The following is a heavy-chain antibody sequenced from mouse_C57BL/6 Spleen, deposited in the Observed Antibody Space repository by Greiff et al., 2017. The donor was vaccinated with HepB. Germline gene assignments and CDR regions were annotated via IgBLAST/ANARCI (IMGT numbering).Heavy chain of an antibody. CDR3: ARSDLYFDY. CDR1: GYAFTNYL. Sequence: VKLQESGAELVRPGTSVKVSCKASGYAFTNYLIEWVKQRPGQGLEWIGVINPGSGGTNYNEKFKGKVTLTADKSSSTAYMQLSSLTSEDSAVYFCARSDLYFDYWGQGTTLTVSS. V-gene: IGHV1-54*01. J-gene: IGHJ2*01. CDR2: INPGSGGT.